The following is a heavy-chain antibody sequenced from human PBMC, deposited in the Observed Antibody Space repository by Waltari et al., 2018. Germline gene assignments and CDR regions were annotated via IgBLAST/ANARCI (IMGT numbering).Heavy chain of an antibody. CDR3: ARADYGDHPYKLDY. D-gene: IGHD4-17*01. CDR1: GYTFTDYY. Sequence: QVQLVQSGAEVKKPGATVKISCKVSGYTFTDYYMHWVQQAPGKGLEWMGIINPSGGSTSYAQKFQGRVTMTRDTSTSTVYMELSSLRSEDTAVYYCARADYGDHPYKLDYWGQGTLVIVSS. J-gene: IGHJ4*02. V-gene: IGHV1-46*01. CDR2: INPSGGST.